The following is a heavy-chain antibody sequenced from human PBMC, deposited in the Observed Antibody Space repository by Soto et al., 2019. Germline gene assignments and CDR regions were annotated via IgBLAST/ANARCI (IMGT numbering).Heavy chain of an antibody. CDR3: AASIFYYGMDV. CDR2: IYPGDSDT. V-gene: IGHV5-51*01. Sequence: PRESLKISCQGSGYRFNDYWISWVRQMPGKGLEWMGIIYPGDSDTKYNPSFQGQVTISADKSITTTYLRWTSLKASDTAIYYCAASIFYYGMDVWGQGTTVTVSS. CDR1: GYRFNDYW. J-gene: IGHJ6*02.